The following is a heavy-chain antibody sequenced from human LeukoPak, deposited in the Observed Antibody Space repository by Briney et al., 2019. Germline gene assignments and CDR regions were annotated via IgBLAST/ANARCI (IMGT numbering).Heavy chain of an antibody. V-gene: IGHV4-59*04. J-gene: IGHJ4*01. CDR1: GGSISSYY. Sequence: SETLSLTCTVSGGSISSYYWSWIRQPPGKGLEWIGSIYYSGSTYYNPSLKSRVTISVDTSKNQFSLKLSSVTAADTAVYYCAARSYYYGSGSYSDYWGHGTLVIVSS. CDR3: AARSYYYGSGSYSDY. CDR2: IYYSGST. D-gene: IGHD3-10*01.